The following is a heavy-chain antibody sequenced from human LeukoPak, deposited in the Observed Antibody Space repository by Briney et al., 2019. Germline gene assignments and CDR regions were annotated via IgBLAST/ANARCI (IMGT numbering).Heavy chain of an antibody. D-gene: IGHD3-22*01. V-gene: IGHV4-38-2*02. CDR3: ARGRSSGYLTH. CDR1: GYSISSGYY. Sequence: SETLSLTCTVSGYSISSGYYWGWIRQPPGKGLEWIGSIYHSGSTYYNPSLKSRVTISVDTSKNQFSLKLSSVTAADTAVYYCARGRSSGYLTHWGQGTLVTVSS. CDR2: IYHSGST. J-gene: IGHJ4*02.